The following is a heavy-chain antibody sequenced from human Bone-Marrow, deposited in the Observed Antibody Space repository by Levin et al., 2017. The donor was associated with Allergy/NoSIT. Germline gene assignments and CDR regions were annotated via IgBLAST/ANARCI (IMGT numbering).Heavy chain of an antibody. J-gene: IGHJ4*02. Sequence: SQTLSLTCTVSGGSISSSSYYWGWIRQPPGKGLEWIGSIYYSGSTYYNPSLKSRVTISVDTSKNQFSLKLSSVTAADTAVYYCARIMITFGGVIVIPYSGMVFDYWGQGTLVTVSS. CDR2: IYYSGST. CDR1: GGSISSSSYY. D-gene: IGHD3-16*02. V-gene: IGHV4-39*01. CDR3: ARIMITFGGVIVIPYSGMVFDY.